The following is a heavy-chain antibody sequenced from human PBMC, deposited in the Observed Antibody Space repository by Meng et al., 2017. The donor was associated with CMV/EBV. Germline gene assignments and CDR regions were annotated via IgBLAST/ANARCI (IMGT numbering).Heavy chain of an antibody. CDR1: GGTFSSYA. CDR3: ASYEDPSYYDFWSGYYSRNRRRQAGYYYYYGMDV. Sequence: SVKVSCKASGGTFSSYAISWVRQAPGQGLEWMGGIIPIFGTANYAQKFQGRVTITTDESTSTAYMELSSLRSEETAVYYCASYEDPSYYDFWSGYYSRNRRRQAGYYYYYGMDVWGQGTTVTVS. V-gene: IGHV1-69*05. D-gene: IGHD3-3*01. J-gene: IGHJ6*02. CDR2: IIPIFGTA.